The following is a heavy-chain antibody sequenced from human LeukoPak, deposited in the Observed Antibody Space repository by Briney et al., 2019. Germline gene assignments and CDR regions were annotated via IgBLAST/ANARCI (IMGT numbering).Heavy chain of an antibody. CDR2: IIPIFGTA. CDR1: GGTFSSYA. J-gene: IGHJ4*02. CDR3: AVGYSSGWYFD. D-gene: IGHD6-19*01. V-gene: IGHV1-69*13. Sequence: ASVKVSCKAFGGTFSSYAISWVRQAPGQGLEWMGGIIPIFGTANYAQKFQGRVTITADESTSTAYMELSSLRSEDTAVYYCAVGYSSGWYFDWGQGTLVTVSS.